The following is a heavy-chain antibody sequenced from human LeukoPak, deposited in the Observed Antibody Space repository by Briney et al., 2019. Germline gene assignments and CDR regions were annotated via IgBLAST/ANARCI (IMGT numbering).Heavy chain of an antibody. V-gene: IGHV3-21*06. CDR3: ARANPPGISFFDY. D-gene: IGHD3-16*02. J-gene: IGHJ4*02. Sequence: GGSLRLSCAGSGFTFSTYSMNWLRQAPGKGLEWVSSISGSSGSIYYADSVKDRFTISRDNAENSLYLQMNSLRAEDTAVYYCARANPPGISFFDYWGQGALVTVSS. CDR2: ISGSSGSI. CDR1: GFTFSTYS.